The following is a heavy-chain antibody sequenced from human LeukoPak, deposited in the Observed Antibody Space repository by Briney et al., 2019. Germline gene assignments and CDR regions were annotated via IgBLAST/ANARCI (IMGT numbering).Heavy chain of an antibody. CDR2: ISSSGSTI. D-gene: IGHD2-8*01. J-gene: IGHJ6*03. CDR3: AKNNGPTQNPTYYYIDG. CDR1: GFTFSSYE. V-gene: IGHV3-48*03. Sequence: GGSLRLSCAASGFTFSSYEMNWVRQAPGKGLEWVSYISSSGSTIYYADSVKGRLTISRDNAKDSLYLQMNSLRAEDTAVYYLAKNNGPTQNPTYYYIDGLGKGTTVTVSS.